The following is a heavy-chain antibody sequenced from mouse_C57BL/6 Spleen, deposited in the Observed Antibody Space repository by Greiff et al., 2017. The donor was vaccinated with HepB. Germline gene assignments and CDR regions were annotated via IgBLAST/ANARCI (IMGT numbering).Heavy chain of an antibody. D-gene: IGHD2-4*01. J-gene: IGHJ4*01. Sequence: EVKLQESGPGLVKPSQSLSLTCSVTGYSITSGYYWNWIRQFPGNKLEWMGYISYDGSNNYNPSLKNRISITRDTSKNQFFLKLNSVTTEDTATYYCAHYYDLMDYWGQGTSVTVSS. CDR1: GYSITSGYY. CDR3: AHYYDLMDY. CDR2: ISYDGSN. V-gene: IGHV3-6*01.